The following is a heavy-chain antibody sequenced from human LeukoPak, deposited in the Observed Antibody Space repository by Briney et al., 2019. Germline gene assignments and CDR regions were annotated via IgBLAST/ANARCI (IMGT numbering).Heavy chain of an antibody. CDR2: IIPIFGTA. CDR1: GGTFSSYA. J-gene: IGHJ4*02. Sequence: SVKVSCKASGGTFSSYAISWVRQAPGQGLEWMGGIIPIFGTANYAQKFQGRVTITADESTSTAYMELSSLRSEDTAVYYCARANVDTAMAYYFDYWGQGTLVTVPS. D-gene: IGHD5-18*01. V-gene: IGHV1-69*01. CDR3: ARANVDTAMAYYFDY.